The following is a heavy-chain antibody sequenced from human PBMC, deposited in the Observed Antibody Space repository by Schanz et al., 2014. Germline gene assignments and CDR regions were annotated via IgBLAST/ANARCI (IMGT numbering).Heavy chain of an antibody. Sequence: PLVEFGGGLVQPGGSLRLSCAASGFTFTGHWMSWVRQAPGKGLEWVANIKEDGSKKYYVDSVRGRFTISRDNAKNSLYLQMNSLRAEDTAVYYCAKVWGSDYFYPFDYWGQGTLVTVSS. V-gene: IGHV3-7*03. CDR1: GFTFTGHW. CDR3: AKVWGSDYFYPFDY. J-gene: IGHJ4*02. D-gene: IGHD3-22*01. CDR2: IKEDGSKK.